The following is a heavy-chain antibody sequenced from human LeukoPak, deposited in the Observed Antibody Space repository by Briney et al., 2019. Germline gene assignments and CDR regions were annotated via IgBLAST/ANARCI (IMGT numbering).Heavy chain of an antibody. CDR1: GFIFSSYW. D-gene: IGHD3-3*01. CDR2: IKDDGNKQ. J-gene: IGHJ3*02. Sequence: TGGSLRLSCVASGFIFSSYWMSWVRQAPGKGLEWVANIKDDGNKQYYVDSVRGRFTIFRDNAKNSLYLQMNSLRVEDTAMYYCARDPYFDAFDMWGQGTMVTVSS. CDR3: ARDPYFDAFDM. V-gene: IGHV3-7*01.